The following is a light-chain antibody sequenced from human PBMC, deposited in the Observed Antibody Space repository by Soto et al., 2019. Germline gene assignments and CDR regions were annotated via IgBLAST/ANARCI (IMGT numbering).Light chain of an antibody. J-gene: IGKJ1*01. V-gene: IGKV1-5*01. CDR2: DAS. CDR1: QNIRSR. CDR3: QQYHRYWT. Sequence: IQMPQSPYTLCASVGDRVTLPCRGRQNIRSRLAWFQQKPAKAPKLLIYDASSLESGVPQRCSGSGAGTEFTLTISSLPKDDASTYYCQQYHRYWTCGQGTKVDI.